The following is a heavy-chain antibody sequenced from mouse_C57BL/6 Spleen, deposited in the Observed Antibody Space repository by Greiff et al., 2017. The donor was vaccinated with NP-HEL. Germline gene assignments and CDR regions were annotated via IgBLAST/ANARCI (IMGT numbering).Heavy chain of an antibody. CDR2: IDPSDSYT. Sequence: QVQLQQPGAELVMPGASVKLSCKASGYTFTSYWMHWVKQRPGQGLEWIGEIDPSDSYTNYNQKFKGKSTLTVDKSSSTAYMQLSSLTSEDSAVYYCARKGSNYESYFDYWGQGTTLTVSS. V-gene: IGHV1-69*01. D-gene: IGHD2-5*01. J-gene: IGHJ2*01. CDR3: ARKGSNYESYFDY. CDR1: GYTFTSYW.